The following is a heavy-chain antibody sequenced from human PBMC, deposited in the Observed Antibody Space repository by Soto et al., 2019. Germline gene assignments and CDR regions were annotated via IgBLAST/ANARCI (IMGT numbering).Heavy chain of an antibody. J-gene: IGHJ6*03. CDR3: ARLPYTGYDLDYYYYMDV. Sequence: GASQKSSYKGSGYRVSSYWRGWVRQKNGKGLEWMGIIYPGDSDTRYSPSFQGQVTISADKSVSIAYLQWSSLKASDTAMYYCARLPYTGYDLDYYYYMDVWGQGTTVTVSS. D-gene: IGHD5-12*01. CDR2: IYPGDSDT. CDR1: GYRVSSYW. V-gene: IGHV5-51*01.